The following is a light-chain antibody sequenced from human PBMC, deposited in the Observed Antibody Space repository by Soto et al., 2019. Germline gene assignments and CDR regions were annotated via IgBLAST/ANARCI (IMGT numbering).Light chain of an antibody. J-gene: IGLJ2*01. CDR2: EFS. CDR1: SSDVGGYKY. Sequence: QSVLTQPRSVSGSPGQSVTISCTGTSSDVGGYKYVSWFQQHPGKAPKVMIYEFSERPSGVPGRFSGSKSGNTASLTISGLQAEDEADYYCCSYAGSYALFGGGTKVTVL. CDR3: CSYAGSYAL. V-gene: IGLV2-11*01.